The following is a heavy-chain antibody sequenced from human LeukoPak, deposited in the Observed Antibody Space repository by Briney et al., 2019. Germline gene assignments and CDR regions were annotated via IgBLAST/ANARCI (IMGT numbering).Heavy chain of an antibody. CDR1: GYTFTSYG. V-gene: IGHV1-18*01. J-gene: IGHJ4*02. D-gene: IGHD3-16*01. Sequence: AAVKVSCKASGYTFTSYGISWVRQAPGQGLEWMGLISAYSGNTNFPQKLQGRVTMTTDTSTSTAYMELRSLRSDDTAVYFCARGADTGSYGSLVYFDYWGQGTLVTVP. CDR2: ISAYSGNT. CDR3: ARGADTGSYGSLVYFDY.